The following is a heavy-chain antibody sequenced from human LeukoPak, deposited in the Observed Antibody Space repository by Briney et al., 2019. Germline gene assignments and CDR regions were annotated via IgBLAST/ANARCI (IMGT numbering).Heavy chain of an antibody. J-gene: IGHJ4*02. Sequence: GGSLRLSCAASGFTFSSYGMHWVRQAPGKGLEWVAVIWYDGSNKYYADSVKGRFTISRDNSKNTLYLQMNSLRAEDTAVYYCASSGYSYGFDYWGQGTLVTVSS. CDR2: IWYDGSNK. D-gene: IGHD5-18*01. V-gene: IGHV3-33*01. CDR1: GFTFSSYG. CDR3: ASSGYSYGFDY.